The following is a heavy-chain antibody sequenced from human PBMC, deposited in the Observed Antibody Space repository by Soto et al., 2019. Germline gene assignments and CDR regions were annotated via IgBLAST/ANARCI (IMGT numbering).Heavy chain of an antibody. CDR2: INAGSATT. CDR3: ARGGAVINYYYYYGLDV. V-gene: IGHV1-3*01. Sequence: ASVKVSCKASGGTFSTFAIHWLRQAPGQRPEWMGWINAGSATTKYSQRFQGRVTFTRDTPASTAFMELSSLSSEDTAVYYCARGGAVINYYYYYGLDVWGQGTTVTVSS. D-gene: IGHD3-16*02. CDR1: GGTFSTFA. J-gene: IGHJ6*02.